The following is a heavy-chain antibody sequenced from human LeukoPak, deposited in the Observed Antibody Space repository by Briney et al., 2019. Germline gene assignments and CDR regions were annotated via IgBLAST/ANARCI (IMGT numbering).Heavy chain of an antibody. CDR3: TKAGVVGAKAGFDN. J-gene: IGHJ4*02. CDR2: IDSSSNYI. CDR1: GFTFSSYS. D-gene: IGHD1-26*01. Sequence: GGSLRLSCAASGFTFSSYSMNWVRQAPGKGLEWVSSIDSSSNYIFYADSVKGRFTISRDNAKNSLDLQMNNLRDEDTAIYYCTKAGVVGAKAGFDNWGQGTLVTVSS. V-gene: IGHV3-21*01.